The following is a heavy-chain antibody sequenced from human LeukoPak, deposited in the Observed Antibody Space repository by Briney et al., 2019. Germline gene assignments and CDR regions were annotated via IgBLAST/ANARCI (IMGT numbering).Heavy chain of an antibody. CDR1: GGSSTGYY. CDR2: INHSGST. Sequence: PPQTLSLTCALYGGSSTGYYSGWIRPPPERGLEWIGEINHSGSTKYSPSMKSRVTITVDTSKNQFSLKLSSVTAADTAVYYCARAKSRGWFDPWGQGTLVTVSS. J-gene: IGHJ5*02. CDR3: ARAKSRGWFDP. V-gene: IGHV4-34*01.